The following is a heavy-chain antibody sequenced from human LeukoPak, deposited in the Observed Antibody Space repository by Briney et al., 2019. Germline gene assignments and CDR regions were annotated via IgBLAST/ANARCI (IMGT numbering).Heavy chain of an antibody. CDR1: GGSISSGGYY. CDR2: IYYSGST. Sequence: PSQTLSLTCTVSGGSISSGGYYWSWLRQHPGKGLEWIGYIYYSGSTYYNPSLKSRVTISVDTSKNQFSLKLSSVTAADTAVYYCARGEWGRFGPREFLKGDTYFDYWGQGTLVTVSS. D-gene: IGHD3-10*01. V-gene: IGHV4-31*03. CDR3: ARGEWGRFGPREFLKGDTYFDY. J-gene: IGHJ4*02.